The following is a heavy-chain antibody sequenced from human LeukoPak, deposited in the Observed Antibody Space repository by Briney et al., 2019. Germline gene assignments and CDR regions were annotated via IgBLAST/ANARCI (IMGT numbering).Heavy chain of an antibody. CDR3: ARETTHDYGDYEAADYYMDV. V-gene: IGHV4-31*11. CDR2: IYYSGST. J-gene: IGHJ6*03. Sequence: PSETLSLTCAVSGGSISSGGYYWSWIRQHPGKGLEWIGYIYYSGSTYYNPSLKSRVTISVDTSKNQFSLKLSSVTAADTAAYYCARETTHDYGDYEAADYYMDVWGEGTTVTVSS. CDR1: GGSISSGGYY. D-gene: IGHD4-17*01.